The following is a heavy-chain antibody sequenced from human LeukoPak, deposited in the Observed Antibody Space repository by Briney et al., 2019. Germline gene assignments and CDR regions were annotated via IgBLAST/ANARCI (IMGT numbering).Heavy chain of an antibody. CDR1: GGTFSSYA. D-gene: IGHD3-22*01. CDR2: IIPIFGIA. J-gene: IGHJ4*02. Sequence: ASAKVSCKASGGTFSSYAISWVRQAPGRGLEWMGRIIPIFGIANYAQKFQGRVTITADKSTSTAYMELSSLRSEDTAVYYCAREGGEAYYYDSSGYYYYDYWGQGTLVTVSS. CDR3: AREGGEAYYYDSSGYYYYDY. V-gene: IGHV1-69*04.